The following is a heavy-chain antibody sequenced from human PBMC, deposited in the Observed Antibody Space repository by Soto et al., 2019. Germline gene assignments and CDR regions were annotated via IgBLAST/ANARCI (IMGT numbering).Heavy chain of an antibody. CDR2: IYFSGST. D-gene: IGHD1-26*01. CDR1: GVSMSSHY. V-gene: IGHV4-59*11. Sequence: QVQLQESGPGLVKPSETLSLTCTVSGVSMSSHYWSWIRQSPGKGLEWIGYIYFSGSTKYNPYFKWRVTMSIDTSNSQCSLSLTSVTAADTAIYFCARRNRFCFSVTCYYGWYFELWGRGTLVTVSS. CDR3: ARRNRFCFSVTCYYGWYFEL. J-gene: IGHJ2*01.